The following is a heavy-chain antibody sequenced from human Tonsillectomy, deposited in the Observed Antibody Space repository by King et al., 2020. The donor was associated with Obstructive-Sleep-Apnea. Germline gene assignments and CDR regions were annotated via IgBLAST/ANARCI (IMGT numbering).Heavy chain of an antibody. D-gene: IGHD1-1*01. Sequence: QLVQSGGVVVQPGGSLRLSCAASGFTFDDYTMHWVRQAPGKGLEWVSLISWDGGSTYYADSVKGRFTISRDSSKNSLYLQMNSLRTEDTALYYCAKDITPGNDYAFDIWGQGTMVTVSS. CDR3: AKDITPGNDYAFDI. J-gene: IGHJ3*02. V-gene: IGHV3-43*01. CDR2: ISWDGGST. CDR1: GFTFDDYT.